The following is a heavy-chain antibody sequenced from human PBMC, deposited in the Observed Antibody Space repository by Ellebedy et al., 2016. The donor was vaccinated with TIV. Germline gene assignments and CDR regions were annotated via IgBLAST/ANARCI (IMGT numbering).Heavy chain of an antibody. CDR1: GFTFSSHW. V-gene: IGHV3-7*03. D-gene: IGHD1-26*01. Sequence: GGSLRLXCAASGFTFSSHWMSWVRQAPGKGLEWVANIKLDGSDKYYVDSVKGRFTISRDNAENSLYLQMTSLRAEDTAVYYCVRGGGSFDYWGQGTLVTVSS. CDR3: VRGGGSFDY. CDR2: IKLDGSDK. J-gene: IGHJ4*02.